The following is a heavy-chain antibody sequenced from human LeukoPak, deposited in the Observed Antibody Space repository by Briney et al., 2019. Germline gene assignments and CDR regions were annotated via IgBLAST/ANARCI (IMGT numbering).Heavy chain of an antibody. CDR2: IIPIFGTA. V-gene: IGHV1-69*13. D-gene: IGHD2-2*01. J-gene: IGHJ4*02. CDR3: ASGYCSSTSCYSSFDY. CDR1: GYTFTGYY. Sequence: SVKVSCKASGYTFTGYYMHWVRQAPGQGLEWMGGIIPIFGTANYAQKFQGRVTITADESTSTAYMELSSLRSEDTAVYYCASGYCSSTSCYSSFDYWGQGTLVTVSS.